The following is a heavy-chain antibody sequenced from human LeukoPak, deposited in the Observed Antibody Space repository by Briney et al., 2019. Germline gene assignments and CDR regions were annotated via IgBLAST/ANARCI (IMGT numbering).Heavy chain of an antibody. CDR2: IHHDGRT. CDR1: GGSLSGYY. Sequence: PSETLSLTCAVSGGSLSGYYWSWIRQSPGKGLEWMGDIHHDGRTKYKSSFMSRITIFLVSSKNEVSLRLSPVTPADTALYFCARDVVPRDYGDTLNAYDLWGQGTMVTVS. V-gene: IGHV4-34*01. D-gene: IGHD4-17*01. J-gene: IGHJ3*01. CDR3: ARDVVPRDYGDTLNAYDL.